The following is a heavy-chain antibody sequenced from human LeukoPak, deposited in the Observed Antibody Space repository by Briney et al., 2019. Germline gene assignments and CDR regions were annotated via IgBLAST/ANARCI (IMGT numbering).Heavy chain of an antibody. CDR3: AKVKTTHYDYVWGSYRRKYYFDY. J-gene: IGHJ4*02. CDR1: GFTFSSYA. D-gene: IGHD3-16*02. V-gene: IGHV3-23*01. CDR2: ISGSGGST. Sequence: GGSLRLSCAASGFTFSSYAMSWVRQAPGKGLEWVSAISGSGGSTYYADSVKGRFTISRDNSKNTLYLQMNSLRAEDTAVYYCAKVKTTHYDYVWGSYRRKYYFDYWGQGTLVTVSS.